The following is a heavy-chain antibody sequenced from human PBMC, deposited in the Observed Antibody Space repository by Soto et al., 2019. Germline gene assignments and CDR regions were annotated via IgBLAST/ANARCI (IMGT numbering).Heavy chain of an antibody. Sequence: DSVKVSCRASGYTFTSYDVNWVRQATGQGLEWMGWMNPNSGNTGYAQKFQGRVTMTRNTSISTAYMELSSLRSEDTAAYYCARGLGSGWFDPWGQGPLVTVYS. CDR3: ARGLGSGWFDP. CDR1: GYTFTSYD. D-gene: IGHD6-25*01. V-gene: IGHV1-8*01. J-gene: IGHJ5*02. CDR2: MNPNSGNT.